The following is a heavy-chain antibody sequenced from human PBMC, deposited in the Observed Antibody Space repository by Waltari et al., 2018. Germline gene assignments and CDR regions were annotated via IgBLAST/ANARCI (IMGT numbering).Heavy chain of an antibody. V-gene: IGHV3-74*03. CDR1: GFTFSTYW. D-gene: IGHD7-27*01. CDR3: VRDEPGDGLDY. CDR2: MESDESRT. Sequence: EVQLVESGGALVQPGGSRRLSCATSGFTFSTYWMHWVRQAPGKGLMWVANMESDESRTTYAESVKGRFTSSRDNAKNTVYLQMNSLRDEDTAVYYCVRDEPGDGLDYWGQGTLVTVSS. J-gene: IGHJ4*02.